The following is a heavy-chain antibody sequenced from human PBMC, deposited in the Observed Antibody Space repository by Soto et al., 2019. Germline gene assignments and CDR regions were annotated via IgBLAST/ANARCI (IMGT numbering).Heavy chain of an antibody. Sequence: QVQLVESGGGVVQPGRSLRLSCAASGFTFSTYAIHWVRQVPGKGLEWVAVISNDGRNEYYADSVKGRFTISRDISKNTLYLQMNSLRAEDTGVYYCAKGGDGYSSFFDYWGQGTLVTVSS. D-gene: IGHD5-18*01. V-gene: IGHV3-30*18. CDR1: GFTFSTYA. CDR3: AKGGDGYSSFFDY. J-gene: IGHJ4*02. CDR2: ISNDGRNE.